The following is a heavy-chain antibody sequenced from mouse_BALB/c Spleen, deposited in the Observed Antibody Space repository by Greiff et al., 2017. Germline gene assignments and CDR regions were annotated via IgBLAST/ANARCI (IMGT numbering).Heavy chain of an antibody. CDR1: GFTFSSYG. CDR3: ARQGGYDAMDY. CDR2: ISSGGSYT. D-gene: IGHD1-1*02. V-gene: IGHV5-6*02. Sequence: EVKLVESGGDLVKPGGSLKLSCAASGFTFSSYGMSWVRQTPDKRLEWVATISSGGSYTYYPDSVKGRFTISRDNAKNTLYLQMSSLKSEDTAMYYCARQGGYDAMDYWGQGTSVTVSS. J-gene: IGHJ4*01.